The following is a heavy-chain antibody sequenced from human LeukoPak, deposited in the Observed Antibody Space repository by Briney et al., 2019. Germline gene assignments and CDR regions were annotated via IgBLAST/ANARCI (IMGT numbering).Heavy chain of an antibody. CDR1: GFTFSSYS. J-gene: IGHJ5*02. CDR2: ISSSSSI. Sequence: GGSLRLSCAASGFTFSSYSMNWVRQAPGKGLEWVSYISSSSSIYYADSVKGRFTISRDNAKNSLYLQMNSLRVEDTAVYYCVRQLVSWGQGTLVTVSS. V-gene: IGHV3-48*01. D-gene: IGHD5/OR15-5a*01. CDR3: VRQLVS.